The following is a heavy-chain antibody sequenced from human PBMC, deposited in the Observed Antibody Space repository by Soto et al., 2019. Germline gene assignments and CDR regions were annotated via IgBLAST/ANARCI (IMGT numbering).Heavy chain of an antibody. CDR1: GYTFTRYG. CDR2: ISAYNGNT. CDR3: ARNRVQVLLWFVEHDAFDI. V-gene: IGHV1-18*01. J-gene: IGHJ3*02. D-gene: IGHD3-10*01. Sequence: ASVKVSCKASGYTFTRYGISWVRQAPGQGLEWMGWISAYNGNTNYAQKLQGRVTMTEDTSTSTAYMELRSLRSDDTAVYYCARNRVQVLLWFVEHDAFDIWGQGTMVTVSS.